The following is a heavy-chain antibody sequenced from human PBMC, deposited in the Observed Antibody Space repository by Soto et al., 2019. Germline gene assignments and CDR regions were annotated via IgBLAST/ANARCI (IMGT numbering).Heavy chain of an antibody. Sequence: ASVKVSCTAFGYIFISHYMHWVRQAPGQGLEWMGTIHPAGINTAYAQKFQGRVTMTTDTSTSTAYMELRSLRSDDTAVYYCARIRGAYDFWSGYKGDYYYYGMDVWGQGTTVTVSS. D-gene: IGHD3-3*01. CDR3: ARIRGAYDFWSGYKGDYYYYGMDV. J-gene: IGHJ6*02. V-gene: IGHV1-46*01. CDR2: IHPAGINT. CDR1: GYIFISHY.